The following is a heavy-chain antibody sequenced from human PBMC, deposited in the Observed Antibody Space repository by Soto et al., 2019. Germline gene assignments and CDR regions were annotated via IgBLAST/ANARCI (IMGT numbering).Heavy chain of an antibody. D-gene: IGHD1-26*01. Sequence: GGSLRLSCAASGFTFDDYAMHWVRQAPGKGLEWVSGISWNSGSIGYADSVKGRFTISRDNAKNSLYLQMNSLRAEDTALYYCAKDRGIAAAGKYSGSYYWDYYYYYGMDVWGQGTTVTVSS. CDR3: AKDRGIAAAGKYSGSYYWDYYYYYGMDV. V-gene: IGHV3-9*01. J-gene: IGHJ6*02. CDR1: GFTFDDYA. CDR2: ISWNSGSI.